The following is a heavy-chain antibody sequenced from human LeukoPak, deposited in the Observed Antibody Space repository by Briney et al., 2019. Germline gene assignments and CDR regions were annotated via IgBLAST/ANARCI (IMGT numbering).Heavy chain of an antibody. CDR3: VRGAGPGTPFD. Sequence: PGGSLRLSCAASGFTFSLSWMHWVRQAPGKGLEWVSSINYDARSRTYADSMKGRLTISRDNAKNTLFLQVNSLRVEDTAIYSCVRGAGPGTPFDWGQGILVTVSS. J-gene: IGHJ1*01. CDR2: INYDARSR. CDR1: GFTFSLSW. D-gene: IGHD1-1*01. V-gene: IGHV3-74*01.